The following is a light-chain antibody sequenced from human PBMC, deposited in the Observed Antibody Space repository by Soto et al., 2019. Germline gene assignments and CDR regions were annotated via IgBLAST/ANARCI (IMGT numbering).Light chain of an antibody. CDR1: QDISNY. V-gene: IGKV1-27*01. CDR2: AAS. Sequence: DIQMTQSLSSLSASVGDRVTITCRASQDISNYLAWYQQKPGKVPKLLIYAASTLQSGVPSRFSGSGSGTDFTLTISSLQPEDVATYYCQKYNSAPRTFGGGTKVEIK. CDR3: QKYNSAPRT. J-gene: IGKJ4*01.